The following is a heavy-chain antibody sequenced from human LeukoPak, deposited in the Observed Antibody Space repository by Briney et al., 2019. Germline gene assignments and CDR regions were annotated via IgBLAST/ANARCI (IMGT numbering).Heavy chain of an antibody. CDR3: ARSSISGFWSGYASWFDP. J-gene: IGHJ5*02. CDR1: GGSISSYY. Sequence: SETLSLTCSVSGGSISSYYWSWIRQPPGKGLEWIGYIHHIAGTNSNPSLKSRVTISLDTSENQFSLKLTSVTAADTAVYYCARSSISGFWSGYASWFDPWGQGTLVTVSS. CDR2: IHHIAGT. D-gene: IGHD3-3*01. V-gene: IGHV4-59*08.